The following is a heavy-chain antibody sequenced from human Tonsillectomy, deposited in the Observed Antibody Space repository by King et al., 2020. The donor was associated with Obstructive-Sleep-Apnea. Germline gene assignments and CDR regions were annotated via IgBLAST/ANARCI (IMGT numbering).Heavy chain of an antibody. CDR1: GYSISSGYY. J-gene: IGHJ4*02. CDR2: IYHGGST. V-gene: IGHV4-38-2*02. D-gene: IGHD1-26*01. Sequence: VQLQESGPGLVKPSETLSLTCTVSGYSISSGYYWGWIRQPPGKGLEWIGSIYHGGSTYYNPSLKSRVTISVDTSKNQFSLKLSSVTAADTAVYYCARVGVGATTLWGQGTLVTVSS. CDR3: ARVGVGATTL.